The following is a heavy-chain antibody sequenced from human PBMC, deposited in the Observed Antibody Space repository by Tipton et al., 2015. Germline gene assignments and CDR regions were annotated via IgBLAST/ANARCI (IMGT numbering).Heavy chain of an antibody. CDR3: ARDGSYYGVYFDY. CDR1: GFTFDDYA. J-gene: IGHJ4*02. V-gene: IGHV3-9*01. CDR2: ISWNSGSI. Sequence: RSLRLSCAASGFTFDDYAMHWVRQAPGKGLEWVSGISWNSGSIGYADSVKGRFTISRDNAKNSLYLQMNSLRVEDTAVYYCARDGSYYGVYFDYWGQGTLVTVSS. D-gene: IGHD1-26*01.